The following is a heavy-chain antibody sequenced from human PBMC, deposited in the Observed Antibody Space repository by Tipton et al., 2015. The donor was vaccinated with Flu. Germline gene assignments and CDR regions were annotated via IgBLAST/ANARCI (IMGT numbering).Heavy chain of an antibody. J-gene: IGHJ4*01. CDR1: GYSISSGYY. D-gene: IGHD3-10*01. CDR2: MYVSGST. CDR3: ARGSGSGTDVTFYF. V-gene: IGHV4-38-2*02. Sequence: TLSLTCTVSGYSISSGYYWGWIRQPAGKGLEWIGGMYVSGSTKYNPSLKSRVTMSVDTSKNQFSLKLSSVTAADTAVYYCARGSGSGTDVTFYFWGQGTRVTVSS.